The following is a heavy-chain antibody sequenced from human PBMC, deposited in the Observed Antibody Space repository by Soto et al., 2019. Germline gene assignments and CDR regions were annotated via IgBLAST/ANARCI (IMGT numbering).Heavy chain of an antibody. CDR2: INAGNGDT. V-gene: IGHV1-3*01. CDR1: GYTFTNYA. CDR3: ARDPYYDLWSGSNWFDP. J-gene: IGHJ5*02. Sequence: ASVKVSCKASGYTFTNYAMHWVRQAPGQRLEWMGWINAGNGDTKYSQNFQGRVTITRDTSASTAYMELSSLRSEDTAVYYCARDPYYDLWSGSNWFDPWGQGTLVTVSS. D-gene: IGHD3-3*01.